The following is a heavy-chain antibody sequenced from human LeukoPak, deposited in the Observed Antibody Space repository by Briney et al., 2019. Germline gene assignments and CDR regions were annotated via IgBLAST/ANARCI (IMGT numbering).Heavy chain of an antibody. CDR1: GFTFSNYA. V-gene: IGHV3-23*01. J-gene: IGHJ4*02. CDR2: VSGRDTST. CDR3: ARAVTSTEGY. Sequence: GASLRLSCAASGFTFSNYAMSWVRQAPGKGLEWVSAVSGRDTSTYYTDSVKGRFTISRDNSKNTLYLQMNSLSAEDTAIYYCARAVTSTEGYWGQGTLVTVSS.